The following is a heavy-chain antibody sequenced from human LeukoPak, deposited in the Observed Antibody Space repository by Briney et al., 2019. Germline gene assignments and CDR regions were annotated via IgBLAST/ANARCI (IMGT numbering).Heavy chain of an antibody. Sequence: GGSLRLSCAASEFTFSNYAMAWVCQAPGKGLEWVSSITGTSSGTYYADSVKGRFTISRDNSKNTVYLQMNSLRAGDTAVYYCATFLAAPGSGRDVWGKGTTVTVSS. CDR2: ITGTSSGT. J-gene: IGHJ6*04. CDR3: ATFLAAPGSGRDV. CDR1: EFTFSNYA. V-gene: IGHV3-23*01. D-gene: IGHD3-10*01.